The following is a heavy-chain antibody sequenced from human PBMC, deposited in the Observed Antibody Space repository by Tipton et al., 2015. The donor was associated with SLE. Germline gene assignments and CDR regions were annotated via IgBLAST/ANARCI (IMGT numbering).Heavy chain of an antibody. CDR3: ARGAYYDDSATSGLYFDC. J-gene: IGHJ4*02. CDR2: IKQDGSEK. CDR1: GFTFSSYW. Sequence: SLRLSCAASGFTFSSYWINWVRQAPGKGLEWVANIKQDGSEKYYVNSVKGRFTISRDNAKNSLYLQMNTLRAKDTAVYYCARGAYYDDSATSGLYFDCWGQGILVTVSS. V-gene: IGHV3-7*04. D-gene: IGHD3-22*01.